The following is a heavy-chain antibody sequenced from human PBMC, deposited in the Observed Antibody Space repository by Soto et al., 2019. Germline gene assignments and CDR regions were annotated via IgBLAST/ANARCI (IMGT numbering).Heavy chain of an antibody. J-gene: IGHJ4*02. D-gene: IGHD3-22*01. CDR2: IYYSGST. CDR1: GGSISSGDYY. CDR3: VRITMIVVVIDY. V-gene: IGHV4-30-4*01. Sequence: SETLSLTCIVSGGSISSGDYYWSWIRQPPGKGLEWIGYIYYSGSTYYNPSLKSRVTISVDTSKNQFSLKLSSVTAADTAVYYCVRITMIVVVIDYWGQGTLVTVSS.